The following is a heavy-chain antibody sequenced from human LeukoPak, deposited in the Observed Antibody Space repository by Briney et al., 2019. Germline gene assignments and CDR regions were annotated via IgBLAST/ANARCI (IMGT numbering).Heavy chain of an antibody. J-gene: IGHJ4*02. Sequence: GGSLRLSCAASGFTFSDYAMSWVRQAPGKGLEWVSTASYYVGKQYHADSVRGRFTVSRDNSRNTVSLQMSSLRVEDTGIYCAKAGLGADGAAFLCEYWGQGSLVTVSS. V-gene: IGHV3-23*01. CDR1: GFTFSDYA. CDR2: ASYYVGKQ. CDR3: AKAGLGADGAAFLCEY. D-gene: IGHD3/OR15-3a*01.